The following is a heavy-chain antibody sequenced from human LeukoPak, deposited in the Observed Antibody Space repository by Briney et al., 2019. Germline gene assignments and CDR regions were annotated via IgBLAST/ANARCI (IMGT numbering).Heavy chain of an antibody. CDR2: IYYRGST. J-gene: IGHJ5*02. Sequence: PSETLSLTCTVSGGSISFSTSYWAWIRQPPGKGPEWIGSIYYRGSTYYNPSLTSRLTISVDTSKDQFSLKLRSLTAADTAVYYCARGEQVNWFDPWGQGALVIVSS. CDR1: GGSISFSTSY. V-gene: IGHV4-39*01. D-gene: IGHD1-26*01. CDR3: ARGEQVNWFDP.